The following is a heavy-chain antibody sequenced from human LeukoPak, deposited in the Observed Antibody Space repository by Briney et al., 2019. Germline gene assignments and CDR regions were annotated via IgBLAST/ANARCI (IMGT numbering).Heavy chain of an antibody. CDR2: INPKSGGT. CDR3: ARGTAANFDY. CDR1: GYTFSGYY. J-gene: IGHJ4*02. V-gene: IGHV1-2*04. Sequence: ASVKVSCKASGYTFSGYYIHWVRQAPGQGLEWMGWINPKSGGTNYAQKFQGWVTMTRDTSISTAYMELSRLRSDDTAVYYCARGTAANFDYWGQGTLVTVSS. D-gene: IGHD6-25*01.